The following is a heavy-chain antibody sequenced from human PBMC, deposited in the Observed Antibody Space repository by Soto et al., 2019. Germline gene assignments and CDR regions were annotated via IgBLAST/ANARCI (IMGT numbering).Heavy chain of an antibody. CDR1: GFTFSSYA. J-gene: IGHJ1*01. CDR2: ISYDGSNK. Sequence: QVQLVESGGGVVQPGRSLRISCAASGFTFSSYAMHWVRQAPGKGLEWVAVISYDGSNKYYADSVKGRFTISRDNSKNTLYLQMNILRAEDTAVYYCATSIAVAGEYFQHWGQGTLVTVSS. CDR3: ATSIAVAGEYFQH. V-gene: IGHV3-30-3*01. D-gene: IGHD6-19*01.